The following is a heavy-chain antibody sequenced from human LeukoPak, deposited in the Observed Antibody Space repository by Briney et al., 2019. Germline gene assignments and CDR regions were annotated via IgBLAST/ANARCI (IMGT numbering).Heavy chain of an antibody. CDR3: ARRFGY. V-gene: IGHV3-74*01. J-gene: IGHJ4*02. CDR2: IRSDGTST. Sequence: GGSLRLSCAASGFSFSSYWMHWVRQAPGKGLVWVSRIRSDGTSTGYADSVKGRLIISRDNAKNTLYLQMNSLRVDDTGVYYCARRFGYWGQGTLVTVSS. CDR1: GFSFSSYW.